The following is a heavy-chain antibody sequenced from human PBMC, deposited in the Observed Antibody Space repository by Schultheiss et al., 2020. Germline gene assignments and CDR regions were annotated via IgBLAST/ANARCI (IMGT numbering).Heavy chain of an antibody. Sequence: GESLKISCAASGFTFSSYAMSWVRQAPGKGLEWVSAISGSGGSTYYADSVKGRFTISRDNSKNTLYLQMNSLRAEDTAVYYCAKGSWELPTALFDYWGQGTLVTVSS. CDR1: GFTFSSYA. V-gene: IGHV3-23*01. D-gene: IGHD1-26*01. CDR2: ISGSGGST. J-gene: IGHJ4*02. CDR3: AKGSWELPTALFDY.